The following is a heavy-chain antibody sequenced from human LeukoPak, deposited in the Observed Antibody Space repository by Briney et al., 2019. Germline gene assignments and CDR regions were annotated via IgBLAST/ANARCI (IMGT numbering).Heavy chain of an antibody. J-gene: IGHJ4*02. CDR1: GFTFSGYS. CDR2: ISSSSSVL. Sequence: PGGSLRLSCAASGFTFSGYSMNWVRQAPGKGLEWVSYISSSSSVLHYADSVKGRFTISRDNAKKSLYLQMNSLRDEDTAVYYCARDDYGAPGEFDYWGQGTLVTVSS. V-gene: IGHV3-48*02. CDR3: ARDDYGAPGEFDY. D-gene: IGHD4-17*01.